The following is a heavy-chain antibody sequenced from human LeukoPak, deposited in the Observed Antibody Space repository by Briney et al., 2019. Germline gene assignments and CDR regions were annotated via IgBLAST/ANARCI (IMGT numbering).Heavy chain of an antibody. V-gene: IGHV3-30-3*01. CDR3: ARDTGLEFDP. Sequence: PGGSLRLSCAASGFTFSSYAMHWVRQAPGKGLEWVAVISYDGSNKYYADSVKGRFTISRDNSKNTLYLQMNSLRAEDTAVYYCARDTGLEFDPWGQGTLVTVSS. D-gene: IGHD4-17*01. J-gene: IGHJ5*02. CDR2: ISYDGSNK. CDR1: GFTFSSYA.